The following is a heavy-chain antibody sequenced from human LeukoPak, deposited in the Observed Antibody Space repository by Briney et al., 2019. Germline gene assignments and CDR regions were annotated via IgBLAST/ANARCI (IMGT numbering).Heavy chain of an antibody. J-gene: IGHJ4*02. CDR2: IYYSGST. CDR1: GGSISSSGYY. CDR3: TGPSMAAAGLDSHY. Sequence: PSETQSLTCIVSGGSISSSGYYWGWIRQPPGKGLEWIGSIYYSGSTYYNPSLKSRVSISVDTSNNQFSLKLSSVTAADTAVYYCTGPSMAAAGLDSHYWGQGTLVTVSS. V-gene: IGHV4-39*07. D-gene: IGHD6-13*01.